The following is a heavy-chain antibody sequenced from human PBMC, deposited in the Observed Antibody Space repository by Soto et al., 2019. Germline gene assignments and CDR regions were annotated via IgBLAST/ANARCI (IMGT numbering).Heavy chain of an antibody. CDR2: ISSNGGST. V-gene: IGHV3-64D*06. Sequence: GGSLRLSCSASGFTFSSYAMHWVRQAPGKGLEYVSAISSNGGSTYYADSVRGRFTISRDNSKNTLYLQMSSLRAEDTAVYYCVKDGGTAMAYYFDYWGQGTLVTVSS. CDR3: VKDGGTAMAYYFDY. CDR1: GFTFSSYA. D-gene: IGHD5-18*01. J-gene: IGHJ4*02.